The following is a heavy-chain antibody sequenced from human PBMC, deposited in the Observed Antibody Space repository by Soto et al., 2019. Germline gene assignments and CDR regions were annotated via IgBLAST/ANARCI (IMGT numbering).Heavy chain of an antibody. V-gene: IGHV3-23*01. Sequence: EVQLLESGGGLVQPGGSLRLSCAASGFTFSSYAMSWVRQAPGKGLEWVSAISGSGGSTCYADSVKGRFTISRDNSKNTLYLQMNSLRAEDTAVYYCAKVYRFRTRPHSFFFDYWGQGTLVTVSS. D-gene: IGHD6-6*01. CDR3: AKVYRFRTRPHSFFFDY. CDR1: GFTFSSYA. J-gene: IGHJ4*02. CDR2: ISGSGGST.